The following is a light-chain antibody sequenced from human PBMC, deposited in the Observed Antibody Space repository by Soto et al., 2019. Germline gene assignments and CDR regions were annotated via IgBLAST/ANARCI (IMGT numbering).Light chain of an antibody. V-gene: IGKV1-27*01. J-gene: IGKJ1*01. CDR1: QGISNY. CDR3: QKYNSAPS. CDR2: AAS. Sequence: DIQMTQSPSSLSASLGDRVNITCRASQGISNYLAWYQQKPGKVPKLLIYAASTLQSGVPSRFSGSGSGTDLTLTISSPQPEDVATYHCQKYNSAPSFGQVTKVAIK.